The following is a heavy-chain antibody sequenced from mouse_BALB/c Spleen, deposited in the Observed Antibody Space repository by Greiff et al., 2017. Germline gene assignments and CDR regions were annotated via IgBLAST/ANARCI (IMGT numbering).Heavy chain of an antibody. J-gene: IGHJ3*01. CDR3: DRYPLAY. V-gene: IGHV2-2*02. Sequence: QVHVKQSGPGLVQPSQSLSITCTVSGFSLTSYGVHWVRQSPGKGLEWLGVIWSGGSTDYNAAFISRLSISKDNSKSQVFFKMNSLQANDTAIYYCDRYPLAYWGQGTLVTVSA. CDR1: GFSLTSYG. CDR2: IWSGGST.